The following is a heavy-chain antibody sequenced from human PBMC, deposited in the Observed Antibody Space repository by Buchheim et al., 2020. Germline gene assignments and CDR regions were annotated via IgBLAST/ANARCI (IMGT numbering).Heavy chain of an antibody. CDR2: IYYSGSN. CDR1: GGSISSGDYY. D-gene: IGHD3-22*01. CDR3: ARGVRYYYDSSGYYPFDAFDI. V-gene: IGHV4-30-4*01. J-gene: IGHJ3*02. Sequence: QVQLQESGPGLVKPSQTLSLTCTVSGGSISSGDYYWSWIRQPPGKGLEWIGYIYYSGSNYYHPSLKSRVTISVDTSKNQFSLKLSAVTAADTAVYYCARGVRYYYDSSGYYPFDAFDIWGQGT.